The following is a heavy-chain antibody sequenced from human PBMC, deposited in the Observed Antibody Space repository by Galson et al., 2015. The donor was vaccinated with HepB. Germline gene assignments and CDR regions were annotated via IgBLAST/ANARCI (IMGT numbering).Heavy chain of an antibody. CDR2: MNPNSGNT. CDR1: GYTFPSYD. V-gene: IGHV1-8*01. J-gene: IGHJ6*03. D-gene: IGHD3-16*02. CDR3: ARVSGYDYIWGSYRYDGYYYYYMDV. Sequence: SVKVSCKASGYTFPSYDINWVRQATGQGLEWMGWMNPNSGNTGYAQKFQGRVTMTRNTSISTAYMELSSLRSEDTAVYYCARVSGYDYIWGSYRYDGYYYYYMDVWGKGTTVTVSS.